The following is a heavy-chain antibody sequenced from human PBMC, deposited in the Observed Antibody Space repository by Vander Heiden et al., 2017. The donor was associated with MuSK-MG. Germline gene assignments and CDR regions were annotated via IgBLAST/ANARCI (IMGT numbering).Heavy chain of an antibody. CDR3: ARGLYDNDY. CDR1: GGSFSGYY. V-gene: IGHV4-34*01. CDR2: INHSGST. D-gene: IGHD3-22*01. Sequence: QVQLQPWRAGLLTPSETLSLTCAVYGGSFSGYYWSWIRQPPGKGLEWIGEINHSGSTNYNPSLKSRVTISVDTSKNQFSLKLSSVTAADTAVYYCARGLYDNDYWGQGTLVTVSS. J-gene: IGHJ4*02.